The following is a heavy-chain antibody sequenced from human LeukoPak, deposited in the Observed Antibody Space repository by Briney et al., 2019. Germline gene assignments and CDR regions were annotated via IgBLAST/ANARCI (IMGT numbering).Heavy chain of an antibody. Sequence: PSETLSLTCTVSGGSISGYYWSWIRQAPGKGLEWVSAISGSGGSTYYADSVKGRFTISRDNSKNTLYLQMNSLRAEDTAVYYCAKVTSIAAAGAFDYWGQGTLVTVSS. CDR3: AKVTSIAAAGAFDY. CDR1: GGSISGYY. J-gene: IGHJ4*02. CDR2: ISGSGGST. V-gene: IGHV3-23*01. D-gene: IGHD6-13*01.